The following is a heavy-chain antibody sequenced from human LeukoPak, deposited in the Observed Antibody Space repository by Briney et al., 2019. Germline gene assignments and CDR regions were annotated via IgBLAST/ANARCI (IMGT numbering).Heavy chain of an antibody. CDR1: RYTFTSYY. CDR2: INPSGGST. Sequence: ASVKVSCKASRYTFTSYYMHWVRQAPGQGLEWMGIINPSGGSTSYAQKFQGRVTMTRDTSTSTVYMELSSLRSEDTAVYYCARDRVRYFDPLDGGGGVDVWAKGPRSPSP. V-gene: IGHV1-46*01. J-gene: IGHJ6*02. CDR3: ARDRVRYFDPLDGGGGVDV. D-gene: IGHD3-9*01.